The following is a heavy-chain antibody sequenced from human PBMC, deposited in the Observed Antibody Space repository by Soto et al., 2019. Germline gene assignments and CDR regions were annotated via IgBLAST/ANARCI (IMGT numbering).Heavy chain of an antibody. Sequence: SETLSLTCTVSGGSISPFYGSWVRQPPGKGLEWIGYLYYSGNTNYNPSLKSRVTISVDASKNQVSLRLTSVTAADTAVYYCARVGGVAARTFDYWGQGTVVT. CDR1: GGSISPFY. J-gene: IGHJ4*02. CDR2: LYYSGNT. CDR3: ARVGGVAARTFDY. D-gene: IGHD2-15*01. V-gene: IGHV4-59*01.